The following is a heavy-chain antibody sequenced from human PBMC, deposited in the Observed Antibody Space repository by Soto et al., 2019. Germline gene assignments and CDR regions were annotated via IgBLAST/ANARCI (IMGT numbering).Heavy chain of an antibody. CDR1: GFTFSSYA. CDR3: ARDWDVAGTGSFDAFDI. V-gene: IGHV3-30-3*01. Sequence: GGSLRLSCAASGFTFSSYAMRWVRQAPGKGLEWVAVISYDGSNKYYADSVKGRFTISRDNSKNTLYLQMNSLRAEDTAVYYCARDWDVAGTGSFDAFDIWGQGTMVTVSS. D-gene: IGHD6-19*01. CDR2: ISYDGSNK. J-gene: IGHJ3*02.